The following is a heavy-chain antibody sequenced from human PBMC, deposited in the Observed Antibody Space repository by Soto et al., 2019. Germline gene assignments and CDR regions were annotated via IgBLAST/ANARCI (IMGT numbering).Heavy chain of an antibody. Sequence: GGSLRLSCTASGLTFGDYAMSWFRQAPGKGLEWVGFIRSKAYGGTTEYAASVKGRFTISRDDSKSIAYLQMNSLKTEDTAVYYCTRDLGYYDYVWGSYRYAFDIWGQGTMVTVSS. V-gene: IGHV3-49*03. J-gene: IGHJ3*02. CDR2: IRSKAYGGTT. CDR1: GLTFGDYA. D-gene: IGHD3-16*02. CDR3: TRDLGYYDYVWGSYRYAFDI.